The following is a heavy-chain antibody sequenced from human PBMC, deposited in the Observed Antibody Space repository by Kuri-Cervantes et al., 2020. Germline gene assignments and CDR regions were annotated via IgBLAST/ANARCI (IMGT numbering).Heavy chain of an antibody. Sequence: SETLSLTCAVSGGSISSGGYSWSWIRQPPGKGLEWIGYIYHSGSTYYNPSLKSRVTISVDRSKNQFSLKPSSVTAADTAVYYCASTSIAALDYWGQGTLVTVSS. D-gene: IGHD6-6*01. V-gene: IGHV4-30-2*01. J-gene: IGHJ4*02. CDR2: IYHSGST. CDR1: GGSISSGGYS. CDR3: ASTSIAALDY.